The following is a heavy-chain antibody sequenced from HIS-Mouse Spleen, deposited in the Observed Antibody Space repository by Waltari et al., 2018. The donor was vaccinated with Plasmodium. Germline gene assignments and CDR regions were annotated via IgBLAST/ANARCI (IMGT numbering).Heavy chain of an antibody. V-gene: IGHV3-7*01. CDR2: RKQDGSGK. J-gene: IGHJ2*01. CDR3: AGSWYWYFDL. Sequence: EVQLVESGGGLVQPGGSLRLSCAASGFTCISYWMSWVRPSPGREPEGVANRKQDGSGKYYVATVKGRLTISRDSAKNSLYLQMNGRRAEDTAVCYGAGSWYWYFDLWGRGTLVTVSS. D-gene: IGHD6-13*01. CDR1: GFTCISYW.